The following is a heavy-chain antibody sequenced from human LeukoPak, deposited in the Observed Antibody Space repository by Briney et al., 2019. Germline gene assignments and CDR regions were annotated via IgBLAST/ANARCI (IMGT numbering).Heavy chain of an antibody. V-gene: IGHV3-30*03. J-gene: IGHJ4*02. CDR2: ISYDGSNK. D-gene: IGHD1-26*01. CDR3: ARGAQWVIDY. CDR1: GFTFSSYG. Sequence: PGRSLRLSCAASGFTFSSYGMHWVRQAPGKGLEWVAVISYDGSNKYFADSVEGRFTISRDNSKNSLFLQMNSLRAEDTAVYYCARGAQWVIDYWGQGTLVTVSS.